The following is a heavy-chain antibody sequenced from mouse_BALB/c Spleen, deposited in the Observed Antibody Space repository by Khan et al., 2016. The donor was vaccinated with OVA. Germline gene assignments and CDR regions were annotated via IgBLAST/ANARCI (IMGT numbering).Heavy chain of an antibody. CDR2: IWAGGST. V-gene: IGHV2-9*02. CDR1: GFSLTRHG. J-gene: IGHJ2*01. CDR3: ARNREPDYFDY. Sequence: VQLKESGPGLVAPSQSLSITCTVSGFSLTRHGIHWVRQPPGKGLEWLGIIWAGGSTNYNSALMSRLSITQDSSKSQVFLKMNSLQTDDTAIYYCARNREPDYFDYWGQGTTLTVSS.